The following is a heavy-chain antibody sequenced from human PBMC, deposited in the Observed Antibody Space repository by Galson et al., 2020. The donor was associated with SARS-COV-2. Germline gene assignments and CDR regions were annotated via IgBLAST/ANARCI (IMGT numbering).Heavy chain of an antibody. V-gene: IGHV4-39*01. Sequence: SETLSPTCTVSAGSISSSSYYWGWIRQPPGKGLEWIGSIYYSGSTYYNPSPKSRVTISVDTSKNQFSLKLSAVTAADTAVYYCARTYGSGSYYDPRYYFDCWGQGTLVTVSS. J-gene: IGHJ4*02. D-gene: IGHD3-10*01. CDR2: IYYSGST. CDR3: ARTYGSGSYYDPRYYFDC. CDR1: AGSISSSSYY.